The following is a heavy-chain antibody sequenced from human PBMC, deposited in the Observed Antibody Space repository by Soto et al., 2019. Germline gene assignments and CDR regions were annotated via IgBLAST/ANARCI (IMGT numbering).Heavy chain of an antibody. J-gene: IGHJ6*02. CDR2: ISGSGGTR. V-gene: IGHV3-23*01. D-gene: IGHD2-2*01. Sequence: QPGGSLRLSCAASGLTFSRYAMNWVRQAPGKGLEWVSVISGSGGTRYYADPGKGRFTISRDNSKGILYLQMNSLRADDTAVYYCAKDPYTVVGVPAANGMHLWGQGTKVTVSS. CDR1: GLTFSRYA. CDR3: AKDPYTVVGVPAANGMHL.